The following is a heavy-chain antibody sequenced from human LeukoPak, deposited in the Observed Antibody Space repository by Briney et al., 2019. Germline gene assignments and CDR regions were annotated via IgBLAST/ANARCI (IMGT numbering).Heavy chain of an antibody. J-gene: IGHJ4*02. D-gene: IGHD3-22*01. Sequence: PSETLSLTCTVSGGSISCYYWSWIRQPPGKGLEWIGYIYYSGGTNYNPSLKSRVTISVDTSKKQFSLRLSSVTAADTAVYYCARRGGDSSGNFDYWGQGTLVTVSS. CDR2: IYYSGGT. CDR1: GGSISCYY. V-gene: IGHV4-59*08. CDR3: ARRGGDSSGNFDY.